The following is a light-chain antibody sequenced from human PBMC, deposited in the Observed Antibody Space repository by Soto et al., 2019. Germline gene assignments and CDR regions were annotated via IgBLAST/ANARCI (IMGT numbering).Light chain of an antibody. Sequence: EIVMTQSPATLSVSPGERATPSCRASQSVSGNLAWYQQKPGQAPRLLIYGASTRATGIPARFSGGGSGTEFTLTISSLQSEDFAVYYCQQYNNWPLTFGPGTKVDIK. CDR3: QQYNNWPLT. V-gene: IGKV3-15*01. CDR2: GAS. CDR1: QSVSGN. J-gene: IGKJ3*01.